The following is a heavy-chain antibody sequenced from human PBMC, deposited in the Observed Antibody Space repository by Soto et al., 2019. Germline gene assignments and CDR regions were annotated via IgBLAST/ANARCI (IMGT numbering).Heavy chain of an antibody. CDR1: GGSISSGGYY. CDR3: ARGSPSGYGYFDY. V-gene: IGHV4-31*03. CDR2: IYYSGSP. J-gene: IGHJ4*02. D-gene: IGHD5-12*01. Sequence: SETLSLTCTVSGGSISSGGYYWSWIRQHPGKGLEWIGHIYYSGSPHYNPSLKSRVTISVDTSKNQFSLKLSSVTAADTAVYYCARGSPSGYGYFDYWGQGTLVTVSS.